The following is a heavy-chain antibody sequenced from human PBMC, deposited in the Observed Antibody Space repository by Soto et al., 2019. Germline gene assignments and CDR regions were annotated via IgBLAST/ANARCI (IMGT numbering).Heavy chain of an antibody. V-gene: IGHV3-21*01. D-gene: IGHD2-2*02. CDR1: GFTFSTYS. CDR2: ISSRSDI. CDR3: AREYTAWPLAYGLDV. J-gene: IGHJ6*02. Sequence: GGSLRLSCVGSGFTFSTYSINWVRQAPGKGLEWVSSISSRSDIYYADSVKGRFTISRDNAKNSVSLQMNSLRAEDTAVYYCAREYTAWPLAYGLDVWGQGTTVTVSS.